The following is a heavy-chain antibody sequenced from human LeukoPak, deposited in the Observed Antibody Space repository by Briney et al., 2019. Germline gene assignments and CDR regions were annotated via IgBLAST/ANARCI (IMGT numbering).Heavy chain of an antibody. CDR1: GYTFTSYY. D-gene: IGHD6-13*01. Sequence: ASVKVSCKASGYTFTSYYMHWVRQAPGQGLEWMGIINPSGGSTSYAQKFQGRVTMTRDTSTSTVYMELSSLRSDDTAVYYCARALAAALPSIYYYGMDVWGQGTTVTVSS. CDR2: INPSGGST. V-gene: IGHV1-46*01. CDR3: ARALAAALPSIYYYGMDV. J-gene: IGHJ6*02.